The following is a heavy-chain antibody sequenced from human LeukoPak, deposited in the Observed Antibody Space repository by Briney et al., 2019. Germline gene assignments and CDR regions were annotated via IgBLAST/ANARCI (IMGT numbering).Heavy chain of an antibody. J-gene: IGHJ5*02. CDR3: AKDLAVAGTGWFDP. D-gene: IGHD6-19*01. V-gene: IGHV3-30*04. CDR2: ISYDGSNK. CDR1: GFTFSSYA. Sequence: GRSLRLSCAASGFTFSSYAMHWVRQAPGKGLEWVAVISYDGSNKYYADSVKGRFTISRDNSKSTLYLQMNSLRAEDTAVYYCAKDLAVAGTGWFDPWGQGTLVTVSS.